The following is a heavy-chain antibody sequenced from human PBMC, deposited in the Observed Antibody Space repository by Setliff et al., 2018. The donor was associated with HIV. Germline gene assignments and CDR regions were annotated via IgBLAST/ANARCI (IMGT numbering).Heavy chain of an antibody. D-gene: IGHD1-26*01. CDR3: AKTSVGATGLYAFDI. V-gene: IGHV4-61*09. J-gene: IGHJ3*02. Sequence: KPSETLSLTCTVSGGSIGSGSHYWSWIRQPAGKGLEWIGHIYTTGSTNYNPSLKSRVTIAADTSNNQFSLRLTSMTAPDTSVYYCAKTSVGATGLYAFDIWGQGTMVTVSS. CDR2: IYTTGST. CDR1: GGSIGSGSHY.